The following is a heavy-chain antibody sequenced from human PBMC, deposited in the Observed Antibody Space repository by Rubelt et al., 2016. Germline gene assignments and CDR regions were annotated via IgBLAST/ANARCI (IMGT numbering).Heavy chain of an antibody. D-gene: IGHD4-17*01. CDR1: GHSISSGYY. J-gene: IGHJ4*02. Sequence: QVQLQESGPGLVKPSETLSLTCTVSGHSISSGYYWGWIRQPPGKGLEWIGSLYTSGSTNSNPSLKSRVTMSVDTSKNQFSLKLSSVTAADTAVYYCARGDPDRGSRTVTLDYWGQGTLVTVSS. CDR3: ARGDPDRGSRTVTLDY. V-gene: IGHV4-38-2*02. CDR2: LYTSGST.